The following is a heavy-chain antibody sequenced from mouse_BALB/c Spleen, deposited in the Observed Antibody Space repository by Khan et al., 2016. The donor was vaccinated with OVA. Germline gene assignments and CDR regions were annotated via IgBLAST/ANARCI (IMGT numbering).Heavy chain of an antibody. CDR1: GLAFSNYW. CDR2: IYPGAGNT. V-gene: IGHV1-80*01. CDR3: ARSGYDFFAY. D-gene: IGHD2-14*01. J-gene: IGHJ3*01. Sequence: QVQLKQSGAELVRPGSSMKISCKASGLAFSNYWMNWVSQGPGQGLEWIGKIYPGAGNTNSNGRFKDKATLTADKSSSTAYMQLISLTSEDSAVYFCARSGYDFFAYWGQGTLVTVSA.